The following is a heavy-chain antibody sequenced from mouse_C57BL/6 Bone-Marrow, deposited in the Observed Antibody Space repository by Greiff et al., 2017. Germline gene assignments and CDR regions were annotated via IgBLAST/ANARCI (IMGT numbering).Heavy chain of an antibody. CDR1: GYTFTSYG. CDR2: IYPRSGNT. Sequence: QVQLQQSGAELARPGASVTLSCKASGYTFTSYGISWVKQRTGQCLEWIGEIYPRSGNTYYNEKFKGKATLTADKSSSTAYMELRSLTSEDSAVYFCGSCYYSNVDYWGQGTTLTVSS. D-gene: IGHD2-5*01. V-gene: IGHV1-81*01. J-gene: IGHJ2*01. CDR3: GSCYYSNVDY.